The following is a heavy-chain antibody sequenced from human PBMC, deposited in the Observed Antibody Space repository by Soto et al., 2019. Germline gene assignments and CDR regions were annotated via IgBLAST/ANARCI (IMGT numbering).Heavy chain of an antibody. D-gene: IGHD7-27*01. CDR1: GYTFTGYY. V-gene: IGHV1-2*04. CDR3: ARGRTRWGIYYYGMDV. J-gene: IGHJ6*02. Sequence: GASVKVSCKASGYTFTGYYMHWVRQAPGQGLEWMGWINPNSGGTNYAQKFQGWVTMTRDTSISTAYMELSRLRSDDTAVYYCARGRTRWGIYYYGMDVWGQGTTVTVSS. CDR2: INPNSGGT.